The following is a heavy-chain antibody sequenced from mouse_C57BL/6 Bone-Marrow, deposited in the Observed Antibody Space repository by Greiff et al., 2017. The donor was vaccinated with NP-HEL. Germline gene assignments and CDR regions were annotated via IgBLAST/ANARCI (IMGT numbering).Heavy chain of an antibody. J-gene: IGHJ2*01. CDR1: GYTFTSYW. D-gene: IGHD1-1*01. V-gene: IGHV1-55*01. Sequence: VQLQQPGAELVKPGASVKMSCKASGYTFTSYWITWVKQRPGQGLEWIGDIYPGSGSTNYNEKFKSKATLTVATSSSTAYMQLSSLTSEDSAVYYCARSHLAGSFDYWGQGTTLTVSS. CDR2: IYPGSGST. CDR3: ARSHLAGSFDY.